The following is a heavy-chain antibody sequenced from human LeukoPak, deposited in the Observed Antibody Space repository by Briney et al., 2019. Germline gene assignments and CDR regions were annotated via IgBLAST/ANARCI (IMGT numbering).Heavy chain of an antibody. Sequence: GGSLRLSCAASGFTFSSYSMNWVRQAPGKGLEWVSYISSRSSTIYYADSVKGRFTITRDNAKNSLYLQMNSLRAEDTAVYYCARNSLVRGAINYWGQGTLVTVSS. J-gene: IGHJ4*02. D-gene: IGHD3-10*01. V-gene: IGHV3-48*04. CDR1: GFTFSSYS. CDR3: ARNSLVRGAINY. CDR2: ISSRSSTI.